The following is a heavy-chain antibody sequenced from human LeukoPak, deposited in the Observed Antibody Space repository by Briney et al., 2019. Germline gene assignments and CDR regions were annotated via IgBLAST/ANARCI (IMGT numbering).Heavy chain of an antibody. Sequence: SGGSLRLSCAASGFFFSNYWMHWVRHAPGKGPVWVSRINPDGRSTKYADSVKGRFTISRDNAKTTVYLQMNSLRAEDTAIYYCARQAAYGENGIAYWGQGTLVTVPS. CDR1: GFFFSNYW. CDR3: ARQAAYGENGIAY. J-gene: IGHJ4*02. D-gene: IGHD4-17*01. CDR2: INPDGRST. V-gene: IGHV3-74*03.